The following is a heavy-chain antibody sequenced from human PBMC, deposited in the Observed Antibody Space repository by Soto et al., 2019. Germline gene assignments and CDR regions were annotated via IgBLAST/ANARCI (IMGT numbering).Heavy chain of an antibody. CDR3: ASAYYPASSGYPGDALDI. CDR2: MNPNSGNT. CDR1: GYTFTSYD. J-gene: IGHJ3*02. V-gene: IGHV1-8*01. Sequence: ASVKVSCKASGYTFTSYDINWVRQATGQGLEWMGWMNPNSGNTGYAQKFQGRVTMTRNTSISTAYMELSSLRSEDTAVYYCASAYYPASSGYPGDALDIWGQGTMVTVSS. D-gene: IGHD3-22*01.